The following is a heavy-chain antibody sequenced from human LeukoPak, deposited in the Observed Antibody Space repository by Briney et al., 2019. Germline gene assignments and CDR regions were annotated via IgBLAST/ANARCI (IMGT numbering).Heavy chain of an antibody. D-gene: IGHD3-22*01. CDR3: ARDTYYYDTSGSYVWYFDY. J-gene: IGHJ4*02. CDR2: ISSSGGTI. Sequence: PGGSLRLSCAASGFTFSSYSMNWVRQAPGKGLEWVSYISSSGGTIYYADSVKGRFTISRDNAKDSLYLQMTSLRAEDTAVYYCARDTYYYDTSGSYVWYFDYWGQGTQVTVSS. CDR1: GFTFSSYS. V-gene: IGHV3-48*01.